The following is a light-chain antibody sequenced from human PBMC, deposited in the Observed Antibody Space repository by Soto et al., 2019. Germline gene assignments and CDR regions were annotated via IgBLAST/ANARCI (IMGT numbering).Light chain of an antibody. CDR2: AAS. V-gene: IGKV1-39*01. CDR1: QSINSY. CDR3: QQSYSTPIT. Sequence: DIQMTQSPSSLSAFVGDRVTITCRASQSINSYLNWYQQKPGKAPKLLIYAASSLQSGVPSTFSVNGSGTDFTLTISSLQPEDFSTYYCQQSYSTPITFGQGTRLEI. J-gene: IGKJ5*01.